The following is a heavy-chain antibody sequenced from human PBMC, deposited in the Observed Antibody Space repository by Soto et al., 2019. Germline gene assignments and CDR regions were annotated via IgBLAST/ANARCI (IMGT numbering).Heavy chain of an antibody. CDR2: IIHRSATS. CDR3: ATWERFLEGSGMDV. V-gene: IGHV1-69*13. Sequence: SVKVSCKASGDTFSTYTITWMRQAPGQGLEWMGGIIHRSATSNYAQKFQGRVSITADESTSTAYMELSSLRSEDTAVYYCATWERFLEGSGMDVWGQGTTVTVSS. CDR1: GDTFSTYT. D-gene: IGHD3-3*01. J-gene: IGHJ6*02.